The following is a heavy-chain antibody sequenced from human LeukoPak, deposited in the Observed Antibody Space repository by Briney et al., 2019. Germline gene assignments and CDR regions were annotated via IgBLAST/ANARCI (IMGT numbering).Heavy chain of an antibody. CDR3: ARGGARVATIRVDH. Sequence: PGGSLRLSCAASGFTFSGYWMSWVRQTPEKGLEWVANIKQDGYEKYYVDSVKGRFTISRDNAKNSLYLQMNSLRAEDTAVYYCARGGARVATIRVDHWGQGSLVTVSS. D-gene: IGHD5-12*01. CDR2: IKQDGYEK. J-gene: IGHJ4*02. V-gene: IGHV3-7*04. CDR1: GFTFSGYW.